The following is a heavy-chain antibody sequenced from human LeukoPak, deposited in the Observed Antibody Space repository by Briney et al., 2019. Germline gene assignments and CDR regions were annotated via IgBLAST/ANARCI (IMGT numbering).Heavy chain of an antibody. CDR3: ARVYYYGSGSWGYYFDY. CDR2: INPSGGST. V-gene: IGHV1-46*01. D-gene: IGHD3-10*01. J-gene: IGHJ4*02. CDR1: GYTFTGYY. Sequence: ASVTVSCKASGYTFTGYYMHWVRQAPGQGLEWMGIINPSGGSTSYAQKFQGRVTMTRDTSTSTVYMELSSLRSEDTAVYYCARVYYYGSGSWGYYFDYWGQGTLVTVSS.